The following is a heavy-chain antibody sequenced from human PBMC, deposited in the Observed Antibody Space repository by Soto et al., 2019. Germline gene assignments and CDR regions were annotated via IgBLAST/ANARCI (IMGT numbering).Heavy chain of an antibody. Sequence: SVKVSCKASGGTFSSYAISWVRQAPGQGLEWMGGIIPIFGTTNSEQKFQGRVTITADESKSTAYMELRSLRSEDTALFYCARARSPLNWEWSVGYFDYWGQGTKVTAPQ. J-gene: IGHJ4*02. CDR3: ARARSPLNWEWSVGYFDY. CDR1: GGTFSSYA. CDR2: IIPIFGTT. D-gene: IGHD3-3*01. V-gene: IGHV1-69*13.